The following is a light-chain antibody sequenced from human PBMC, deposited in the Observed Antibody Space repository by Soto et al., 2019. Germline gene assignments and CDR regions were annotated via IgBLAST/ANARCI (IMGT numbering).Light chain of an antibody. CDR2: AAS. V-gene: IGKV1-9*01. J-gene: IGKJ4*01. Sequence: IQLTQSPSSLSASIGDRVTITCRASQGISSYLAWYRQKAGKAPELLIEAASTLQSGVPSRFSGSGSGTDFALTISSLQPEDFATYYCQQLPRYPLSFGGGTKVEIK. CDR3: QQLPRYPLS. CDR1: QGISSY.